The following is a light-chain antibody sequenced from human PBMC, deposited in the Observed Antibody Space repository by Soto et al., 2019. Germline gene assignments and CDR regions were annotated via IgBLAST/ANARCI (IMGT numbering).Light chain of an antibody. CDR1: SSDVGGYNY. V-gene: IGLV2-14*01. CDR3: SSYTSRSTLV. J-gene: IGLJ2*01. CDR2: DVT. Sequence: QSALTQPASVSGSPGQSITISCTGTSSDVGGYNYVSWYQQHPGIAPKLLIYDVTNRPSGVSNRFSGSKSGNTASLTISGLHAEDEADYYCSSYTSRSTLVFGGGTKLTVL.